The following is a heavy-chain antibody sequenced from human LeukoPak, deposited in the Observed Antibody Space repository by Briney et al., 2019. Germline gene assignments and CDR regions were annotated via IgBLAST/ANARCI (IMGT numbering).Heavy chain of an antibody. J-gene: IGHJ4*02. CDR1: GFTFSSYS. V-gene: IGHV3-21*04. CDR3: ARAPVLVAHTFDY. Sequence: GGSLRLSCAASGFTFSSYSMNWVRQAPGKGLEWVSSISSSSSYIYYADSVKGRFTISRDNAKNSLYLQMNSLRAEDTAVYYCARAPVLVAHTFDYWGQGTRVTVSS. D-gene: IGHD2-15*01. CDR2: ISSSSSYI.